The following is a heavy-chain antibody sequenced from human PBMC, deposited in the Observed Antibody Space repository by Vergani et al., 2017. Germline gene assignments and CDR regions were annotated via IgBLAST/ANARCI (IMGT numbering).Heavy chain of an antibody. D-gene: IGHD2-15*01. J-gene: IGHJ6*02. Sequence: EVQLVESGGGLVKPGGSLRLSCAASGFTFSSYSMNWVRQAPGKGLEWVSSISSSSSYIYYADSVKGRFTISRDNAKNSLYLQMNSLRAEDTAVYYCAGDSGGDYYYYGMDVWGQGTTVTVSS. CDR1: GFTFSSYS. CDR2: ISSSSSYI. CDR3: AGDSGGDYYYYGMDV. V-gene: IGHV3-21*01.